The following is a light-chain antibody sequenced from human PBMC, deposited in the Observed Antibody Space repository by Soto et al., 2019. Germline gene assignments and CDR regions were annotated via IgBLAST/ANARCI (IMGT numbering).Light chain of an antibody. CDR2: AAS. CDR1: QSISSY. J-gene: IGKJ4*01. CDR3: QQVSGYPLN. Sequence: DIQMTQSPSSLSASVGDRVTITCRASQSISSYLNWYQQKPGEAPKLLIYAASTLQSGVPSRFSGSASGTEFTLTISSLQPEDFATYYCQQVSGYPLNFGGGTRWIS. V-gene: IGKV1-9*01.